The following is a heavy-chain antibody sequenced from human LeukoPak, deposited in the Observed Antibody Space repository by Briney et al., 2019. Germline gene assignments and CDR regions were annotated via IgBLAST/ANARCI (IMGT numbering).Heavy chain of an antibody. V-gene: IGHV4-59*01. CDR1: GFTFGDYA. J-gene: IGHJ4*02. Sequence: LRLSCTASGFTFGDYALSWIRQPPGKGLEWIGYISYNGNTNYNPSLKSRVTMSVDTSNNEYSLKLRSVTPADTAVYYCARAGPVPTSDGGPIADSWGQGTLVTVSS. CDR2: ISYNGNT. D-gene: IGHD4-17*01. CDR3: ARAGPVPTSDGGPIADS.